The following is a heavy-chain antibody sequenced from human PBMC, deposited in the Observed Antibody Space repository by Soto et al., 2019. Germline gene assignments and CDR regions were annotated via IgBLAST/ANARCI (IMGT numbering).Heavy chain of an antibody. CDR2: IYPGDSDT. CDR3: ARLVYSSGWYVDY. V-gene: IGHV5-51*01. J-gene: IGHJ4*02. CDR1: GYSFTSYW. D-gene: IGHD6-19*01. Sequence: GESLKISCKGSGYSFTSYWIGWVRQIPGKGLEWMWIIYPGDSDTRYIPSFQGQVTISDDKSISTAYLPWSSLKASDTAMYYCARLVYSSGWYVDYWGQGTLVTVSS.